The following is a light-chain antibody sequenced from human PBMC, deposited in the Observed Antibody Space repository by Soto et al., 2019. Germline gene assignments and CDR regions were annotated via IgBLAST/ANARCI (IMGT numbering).Light chain of an antibody. CDR3: LHRSNWPPMYT. J-gene: IGKJ2*01. V-gene: IGKV3-11*01. Sequence: DMVLTQSPATLSLSPGERATLSCRASQSLTSYLTWYQQKPGQAPRLRISDGSNRSTGIPARFSASGSGTDCTHSVSSLEPADFAVYFWLHRSNWPPMYTFGQGTKLESK. CDR1: QSLTSY. CDR2: DGS.